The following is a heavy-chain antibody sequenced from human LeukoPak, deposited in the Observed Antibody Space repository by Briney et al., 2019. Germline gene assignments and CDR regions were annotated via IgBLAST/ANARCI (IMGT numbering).Heavy chain of an antibody. Sequence: PGGSLRLSCAASGFTFSSYAMSWVRQAPGKGLEWVSAISGSGGSTYYADSVKGRFTISRDNSKNTLYLQMNSLRAEDTAVYYCARDPPFSPTSRDSSGYSADYWGQGTLVTVSS. CDR3: ARDPPFSPTSRDSSGYSADY. D-gene: IGHD3-22*01. J-gene: IGHJ4*02. CDR2: ISGSGGST. V-gene: IGHV3-23*01. CDR1: GFTFSSYA.